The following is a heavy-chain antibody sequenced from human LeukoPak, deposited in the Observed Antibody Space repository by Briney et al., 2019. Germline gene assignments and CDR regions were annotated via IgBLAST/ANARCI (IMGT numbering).Heavy chain of an antibody. CDR3: AKDLQVVKPFFFHY. Sequence: GGSLRLSCAASGFTFSSYAMNWVRQAPGKGLEWVSGISDSGGRTFYADSVKGRFTISRDNSKNTLYLQMNSLRADDTAIYYCAKDLQVVKPFFFHYWGQGTLVTVSS. V-gene: IGHV3-23*01. J-gene: IGHJ4*02. CDR1: GFTFSSYA. D-gene: IGHD2-15*01. CDR2: ISDSGGRT.